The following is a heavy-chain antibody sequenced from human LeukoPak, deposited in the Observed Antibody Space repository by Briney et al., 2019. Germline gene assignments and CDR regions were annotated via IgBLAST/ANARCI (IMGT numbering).Heavy chain of an antibody. CDR3: ARGGSYLSAFDI. J-gene: IGHJ3*02. CDR1: GFTVRSNY. Sequence: GSLRLSCAASGFTVRSNYMRWVRQAPGKGLEWVSIIYSGGSTFYADSGKGRFTISRDNSKNTLYLQMNSLRAEDTAVYYCARGGSYLSAFDIWGQGTMVTVSS. D-gene: IGHD1-26*01. V-gene: IGHV3-53*01. CDR2: IYSGGST.